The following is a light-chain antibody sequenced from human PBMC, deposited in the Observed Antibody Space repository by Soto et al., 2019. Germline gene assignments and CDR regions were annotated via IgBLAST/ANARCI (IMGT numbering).Light chain of an antibody. CDR3: QSYDNSLSGPVV. J-gene: IGLJ2*01. V-gene: IGLV1-40*01. CDR2: ENS. CDR1: SSNIGAGYD. Sequence: QSVLTQPPSVSGAPGQTVIISCTGSSSNIGAGYDVHWYQQLPKTAPKLPMFENSNRPSGVPDRFSGSKSGASASLAITGLQAEDEADYYCQSYDNSLSGPVVFGGGTKVTVL.